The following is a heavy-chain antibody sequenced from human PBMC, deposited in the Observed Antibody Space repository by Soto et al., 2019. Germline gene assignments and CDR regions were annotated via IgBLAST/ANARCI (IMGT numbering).Heavy chain of an antibody. Sequence: QVQLQESGPGLLKPSETLSLTCTVSGGSVSSYYWSWIRQPQGKGLEWIGYIYYSGSTNYNPTLKRRVVISVETSKNHFSLKLSSVNDAGTAVYYCARHPNYYYGSGSSYYYYYYRMDVWGQGTTVTVSS. CDR3: ARHPNYYYGSGSSYYYYYYRMDV. CDR2: IYYSGST. D-gene: IGHD3-10*01. CDR1: GGSVSSYY. J-gene: IGHJ6*02. V-gene: IGHV4-59*08.